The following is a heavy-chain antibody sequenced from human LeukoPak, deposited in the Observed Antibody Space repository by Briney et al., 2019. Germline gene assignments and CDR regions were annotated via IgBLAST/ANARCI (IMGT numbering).Heavy chain of an antibody. Sequence: SETLSLTCAVYGGSFSGYYWSWIRQPPGKGLEWIGEINHSGSTDYNPSLKSRVTISVDTSKNQFSLKLSSVTAADTAVYYCARGRSHYYDSSGYYYVFDYWGQGTLVTVSS. CDR3: ARGRSHYYDSSGYYYVFDY. CDR2: INHSGST. V-gene: IGHV4-34*01. D-gene: IGHD3-22*01. CDR1: GGSFSGYY. J-gene: IGHJ4*02.